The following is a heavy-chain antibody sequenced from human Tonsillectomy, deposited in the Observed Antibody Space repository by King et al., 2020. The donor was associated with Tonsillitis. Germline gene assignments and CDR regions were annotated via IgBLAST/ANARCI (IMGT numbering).Heavy chain of an antibody. V-gene: IGHV3-30*09. CDR3: AKECCYCRYEGYVDY. J-gene: IGHJ4*02. CDR1: GFTFSSYA. CDR2: ISFDVSNK. D-gene: IGHD2-15*01. Sequence: VQLVDSGGGVVQPGRSLRLSCAASGFTFSSYAMHWVRQAPGKGLEWLAVISFDVSNKYYADSVKGRFAISRDNSKNTLYLQMNSLRAEDTAVYYCAKECCYCRYEGYVDYWGQGTLVTVSS.